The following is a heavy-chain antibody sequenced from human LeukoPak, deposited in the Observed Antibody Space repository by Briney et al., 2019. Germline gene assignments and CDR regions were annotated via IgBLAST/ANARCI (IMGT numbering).Heavy chain of an antibody. V-gene: IGHV4-61*01. J-gene: IGHJ2*01. CDR3: ARGSTYWYFDL. Sequence: SETLSLTCTVSGGSISSGSYYWSRIRQPPGKGLEWIGYIYNSGSTNYNPSLKSRVTISVDTSKNQFSLKLSSVTPADTAVYYCARGSTYWYFDLWGRGTLVTVSS. CDR2: IYNSGST. CDR1: GGSISSGSYY.